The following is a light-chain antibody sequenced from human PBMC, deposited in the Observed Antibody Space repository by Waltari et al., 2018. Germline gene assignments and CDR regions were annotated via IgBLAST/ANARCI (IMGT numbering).Light chain of an antibody. CDR2: NVH. CDR1: SSDIGGHIH. CDR3: GSYRSGSTLV. J-gene: IGLJ2*01. V-gene: IGLV2-14*03. Sequence: QSALTQPASVSGSPGQSIAISCTGTSSDIGGHIHVSWYQQHPGKAPKIIIYNVHNRPSGVSAGFPGSRSGTPASLTISGLQAEDEADYYCGSYRSGSTLVFGGGTRLTVL.